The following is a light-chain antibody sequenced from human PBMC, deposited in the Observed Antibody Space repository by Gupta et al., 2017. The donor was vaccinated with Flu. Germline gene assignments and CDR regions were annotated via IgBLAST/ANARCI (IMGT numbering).Light chain of an antibody. J-gene: IGKJ1*01. V-gene: IGKV2-30*01. CDR3: RQGAHWPWA. CDR1: QGLVYSNGNNY. CDR2: LVS. Sequence: DVVLTQSPLSLAVPLRLPAPISCRSSQGLVYSNGNNYWHWFQHRPGQPPSRLLYLVSHRASGGADRCSGSGSCTYFTPRISRVEADDVCAYFCRQGAHWPWAFGQGTKLEIK.